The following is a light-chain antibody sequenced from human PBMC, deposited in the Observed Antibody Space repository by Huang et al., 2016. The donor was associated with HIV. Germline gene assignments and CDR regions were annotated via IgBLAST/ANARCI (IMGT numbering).Light chain of an antibody. CDR3: QHYNNWPPWT. CDR1: AGVSNN. V-gene: IGKV3D-15*01. CDR2: GAS. Sequence: IVMTQSPVTLSVSPGERATLSCRASAGVSNNVAWYQQRPGQTPRLLIHGASTRHTGVQAKFSGRGSGTEFTLTITNLQPEDSAVYYCQHYNNWPPWTFGPGTQVEI. J-gene: IGKJ1*01.